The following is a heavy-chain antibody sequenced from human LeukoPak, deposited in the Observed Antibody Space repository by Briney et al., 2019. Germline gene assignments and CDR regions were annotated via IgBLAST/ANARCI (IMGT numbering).Heavy chain of an antibody. J-gene: IGHJ4*02. Sequence: PSETLSLTCTVSGGSISSYYWSWIRQPPGKGLEWIGYIYYSGSTNYNPSLKSRVTISVDTSKSQFSLKLSSVTAADTAVYYCARDVAGFDYWGQGTLVTVSS. V-gene: IGHV4-59*01. D-gene: IGHD6-13*01. CDR3: ARDVAGFDY. CDR2: IYYSGST. CDR1: GGSISSYY.